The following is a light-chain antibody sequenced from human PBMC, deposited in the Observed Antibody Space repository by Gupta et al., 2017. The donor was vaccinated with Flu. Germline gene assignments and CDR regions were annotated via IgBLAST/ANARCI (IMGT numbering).Light chain of an antibody. V-gene: IGKV2-30*01. CDR2: NVS. CDR1: TSRGFSDGKHY. J-gene: IGKJ1*01. CDR3: MQRNHCPYT. Sequence: GRSSTSRGFSDGKHYLSWFQQRPGQSPTRLIYNVSYRESGVPARISGSGSGSDFTLQISSVQPEDVAIYYCMQRNHCPYTFGQGTKVDIK.